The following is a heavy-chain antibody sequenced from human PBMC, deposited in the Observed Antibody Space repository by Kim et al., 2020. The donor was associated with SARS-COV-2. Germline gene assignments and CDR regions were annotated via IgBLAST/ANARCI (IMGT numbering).Heavy chain of an antibody. V-gene: IGHV1-3*01. D-gene: IGHD6-19*01. CDR3: ARDREWLFTGLFDY. CDR2: INAGNGNT. CDR1: GYTFTSYA. J-gene: IGHJ4*02. Sequence: ASVKVSCKASGYTFTSYAMHWVRQAPGQRLEWMGWINAGNGNTKYSQKFQGRVTITRDTSASTAYMELSSLRSEDTAVYYCARDREWLFTGLFDYWGQGTLVTVSS.